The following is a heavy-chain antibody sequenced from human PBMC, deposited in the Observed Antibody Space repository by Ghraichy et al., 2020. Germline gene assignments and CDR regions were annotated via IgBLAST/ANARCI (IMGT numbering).Heavy chain of an antibody. CDR3: ARELARPNGYSSSHYALPVY. J-gene: IGHJ4*02. Sequence: ASVKVSCKASGYTFTSYYMHWVRQAPGQGLEWMGIINPSGGNTSYAQKFQGRVTMTRDTSTSTAYMELSSLRSEDTAVYYCARELARPNGYSSSHYALPVYWGQGSLVTVSS. CDR2: INPSGGNT. CDR1: GYTFTSYY. V-gene: IGHV1-46*01. D-gene: IGHD6-13*01.